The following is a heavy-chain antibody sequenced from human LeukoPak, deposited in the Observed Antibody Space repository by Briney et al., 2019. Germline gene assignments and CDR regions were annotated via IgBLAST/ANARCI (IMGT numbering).Heavy chain of an antibody. CDR2: IYYSGST. CDR3: SRIPWAYFYHGMDG. Sequence: PSETLSLTCTVSGGSISSYYWSWIRQPPGKGLEWIGYIYYSGSTNYNPSLKSRVTISVDTSKNQFSLKLSPVTAADTAVYYCSRIPWAYFYHGMDGWGQGTTVTGSS. CDR1: GGSISSYY. D-gene: IGHD2-2*02. J-gene: IGHJ6*02. V-gene: IGHV4-59*01.